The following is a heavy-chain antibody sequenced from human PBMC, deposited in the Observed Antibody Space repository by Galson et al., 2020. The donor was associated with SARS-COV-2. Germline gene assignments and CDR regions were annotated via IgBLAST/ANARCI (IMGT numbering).Heavy chain of an antibody. CDR1: GFTFSSYS. V-gene: IGHV3-48*02. J-gene: IGHJ4*02. Sequence: GESLKISCAASGFTFSSYSMNWVRQAPGKGLEWVSYISSSSRTIYYADSVKGRFTISRDNAKNSLYLQMNSLRDEDTAVYYCARDLGVRGVISLPFDYWGQGTLVTVSS. CDR2: ISSSSRTI. D-gene: IGHD3-10*01. CDR3: ARDLGVRGVISLPFDY.